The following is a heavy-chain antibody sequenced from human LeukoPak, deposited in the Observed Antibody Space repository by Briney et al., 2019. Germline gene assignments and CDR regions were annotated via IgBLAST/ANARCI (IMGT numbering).Heavy chain of an antibody. CDR1: GDSISSYY. CDR2: IYYSGST. CDR3: ASTMTYFQH. D-gene: IGHD3-22*01. J-gene: IGHJ1*01. V-gene: IGHV4-59*01. Sequence: ASETLSLTCTVSGDSISSYYWSWIRQPPGKGLEWIGFIYYSGSTTYNPSLKSRVTISVDTSKNQFSLKLSSVTAADTAVYYCASTMTYFQHWGQGTLVTVSS.